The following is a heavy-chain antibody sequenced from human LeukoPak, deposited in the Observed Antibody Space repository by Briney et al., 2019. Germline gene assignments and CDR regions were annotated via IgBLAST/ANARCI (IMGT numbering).Heavy chain of an antibody. CDR3: AKAYSSSLYGDAFHI. CDR2: FFQSEKS. CDR1: GHSTTRGYY. D-gene: IGHD6-13*01. Sequence: SETLSLTCGISGHSTTRGYYWAWFRQSPGKGPEWIATFFQSEKSFYNASLESRVIMSLDTSKSQFSLNLTSVTAADTAVYYCAKAYSSSLYGDAFHIWGQGTMVTVSP. J-gene: IGHJ3*02. V-gene: IGHV4-38-2*01.